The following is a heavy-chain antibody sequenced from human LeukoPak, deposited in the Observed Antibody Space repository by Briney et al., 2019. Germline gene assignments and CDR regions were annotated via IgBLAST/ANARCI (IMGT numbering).Heavy chain of an antibody. CDR1: GFTFSNYW. CDR3: AKVLSGTVTDGGTYGMDV. D-gene: IGHD4-17*01. Sequence: GGPLRPSCVASGFTFSNYWMRWARQAQGKGLEWVANINPDGGNKKYVDSVKGRFSISRDNAKNSLYLQMNSLRAEDTAVYYCAKVLSGTVTDGGTYGMDVWGQGTTVTVSS. V-gene: IGHV3-7*03. J-gene: IGHJ6*02. CDR2: INPDGGNK.